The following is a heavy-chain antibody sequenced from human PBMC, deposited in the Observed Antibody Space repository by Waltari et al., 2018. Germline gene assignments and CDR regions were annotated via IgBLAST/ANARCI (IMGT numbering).Heavy chain of an antibody. D-gene: IGHD5-18*01. CDR1: GGSFSGYY. V-gene: IGHV4-34*01. CDR3: ARGILDTAMVSSSLFSYYYGRDV. CDR2: INHSGST. Sequence: QVQLQQWGAGLLKPSETLSLTCAVYGGSFSGYYWSWIRQPPGKGLEWIGEINHSGSTNYNPSLKSRVTISVDTSKNQFSLKLSSVTAADTAVYYCARGILDTAMVSSSLFSYYYGRDVWGQGTTVTVSS. J-gene: IGHJ6*02.